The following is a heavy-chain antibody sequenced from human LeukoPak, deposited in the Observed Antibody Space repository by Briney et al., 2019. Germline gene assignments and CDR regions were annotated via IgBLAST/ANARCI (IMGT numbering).Heavy chain of an antibody. J-gene: IGHJ4*02. D-gene: IGHD2/OR15-2a*01. CDR2: ISSSSSYI. CDR1: GFTFSSYS. CDR3: ARDSTFAVATFDY. V-gene: IGHV3-21*01. Sequence: PGGSPRLSCAASGFTFSSYSMNWVRQAPGKGLEWVSSISSSSSYIYYADSVKGRFTISRDNAKNSLYLQMNSLRAEDTAVYYCARDSTFAVATFDYWGQGTLVTVSS.